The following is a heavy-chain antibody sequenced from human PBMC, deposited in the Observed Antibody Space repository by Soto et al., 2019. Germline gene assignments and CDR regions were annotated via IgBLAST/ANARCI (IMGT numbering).Heavy chain of an antibody. V-gene: IGHV1-18*01. J-gene: IGHJ6*02. Sequence: QVQLVQSGGEVKKPGASVKVSCKASGYTFTSSAISWVRQAPGQGLEWMGWISAYNGDTNYAQKYQGRGTMTTDTSKSTAYMELRSLRSDDTAVHYGARLRSGCSSTSYYIQGYYFYGMDVWGQGTTVTVSS. CDR2: ISAYNGDT. CDR1: GYTFTSSA. CDR3: ARLRSGCSSTSYYIQGYYFYGMDV. D-gene: IGHD2-2*02.